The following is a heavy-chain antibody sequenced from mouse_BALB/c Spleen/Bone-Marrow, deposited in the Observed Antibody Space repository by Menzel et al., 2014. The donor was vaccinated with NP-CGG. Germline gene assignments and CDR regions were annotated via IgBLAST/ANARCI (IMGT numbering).Heavy chain of an antibody. V-gene: IGHV1-14*01. D-gene: IGHD2-14*01. Sequence: VQLQQSGPELVKPGASVKMSCKASGYTFISYVMHWVKQKPGQGLEWIGYINPYNDGTKYNEKFKGMATLTSDRSSSTAYMELSSLTSEDSAVYYCAKGGNYRYDFDYWGQGTTLTVSS. CDR2: INPYNDGT. J-gene: IGHJ2*01. CDR1: GYTFISYV. CDR3: AKGGNYRYDFDY.